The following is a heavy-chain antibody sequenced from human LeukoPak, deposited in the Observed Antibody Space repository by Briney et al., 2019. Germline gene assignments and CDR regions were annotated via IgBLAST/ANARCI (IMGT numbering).Heavy chain of an antibody. CDR1: GGSISSSSYY. CDR3: ARGLAAVRWETKSRWFDP. Sequence: PSETLSLTCTVSGGSISSSSYYWGWIRQPPGKGLEWIGSIYYSGSTYYNPSLKSRVTISVDTSKNQFSLKLSSVTAADTAVYYCARGLAAVRWETKSRWFDPWGQGTLVTVSS. D-gene: IGHD6-13*01. J-gene: IGHJ5*02. V-gene: IGHV4-39*07. CDR2: IYYSGST.